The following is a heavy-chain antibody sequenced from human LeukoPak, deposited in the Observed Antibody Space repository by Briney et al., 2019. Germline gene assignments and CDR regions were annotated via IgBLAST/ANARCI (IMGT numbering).Heavy chain of an antibody. V-gene: IGHV3-74*01. CDR1: GFTFTTYW. CDR2: INSDGSIT. J-gene: IGHJ6*02. D-gene: IGHD2-2*01. Sequence: PGGSLRLSCAASGFTFTTYWMHWVRQAPGKGLVWVSHINSDGSITSYADSVKGRFTISRDNAKNTLYLQMDSLRAEDTAVYYCARDPSYCSSTSCYVGSPLYYYYPMDVWGQGTTVTVSS. CDR3: ARDPSYCSSTSCYVGSPLYYYYPMDV.